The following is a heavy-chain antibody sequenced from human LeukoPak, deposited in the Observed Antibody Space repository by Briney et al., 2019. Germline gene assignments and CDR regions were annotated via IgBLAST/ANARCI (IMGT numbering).Heavy chain of an antibody. V-gene: IGHV3-74*01. D-gene: IGHD7-27*01. CDR2: INSDGSST. CDR1: GFTFSSYW. J-gene: IGHJ4*02. CDR3: ARASLWVPHYFDY. Sequence: GGSLRLSCAASGFTFSSYWMHWVRQAPGKGLVWVSRINSDGSSTSYADSVKGRFTISRDNAKNTLYLQMNGLRAEDTAVYYCARASLWVPHYFDYWGQGTLVTVSS.